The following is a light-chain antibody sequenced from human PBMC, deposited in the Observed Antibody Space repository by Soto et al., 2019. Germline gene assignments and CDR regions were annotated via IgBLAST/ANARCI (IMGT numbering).Light chain of an antibody. Sequence: EIVLTQSPATLSVSPGERATLSCRASQTIGSNLAWYQQKPGQPPRLLIYDASTRATDIPARFTGSGSGTEFTLTISSLQSEDFAVFYCQQYNHWPPTWTFGQGTKVDI. CDR1: QTIGSN. V-gene: IGKV3-15*01. J-gene: IGKJ1*01. CDR3: QQYNHWPPTWT. CDR2: DAS.